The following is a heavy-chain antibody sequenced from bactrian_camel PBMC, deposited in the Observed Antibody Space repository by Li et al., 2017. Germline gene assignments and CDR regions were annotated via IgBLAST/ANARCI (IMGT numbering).Heavy chain of an antibody. V-gene: IGHV3S1*01. Sequence: HVQLVESGGGSVQAGGSLTLSCAASAYYYSSACMAWFRQVPGEEREGVAPIYIQGPSTLYADSVNGRFTISRDKTKDMLYLQMNSLKPEDTAMYYCAADPPSSWNSEPCKIYEYFYWGQGTQVTVS. D-gene: IGHD4*01. CDR2: IYIQGPST. CDR3: AADPPSSWNSEPCKIYEYFY. J-gene: IGHJ4*01. CDR1: AYYYSSAC.